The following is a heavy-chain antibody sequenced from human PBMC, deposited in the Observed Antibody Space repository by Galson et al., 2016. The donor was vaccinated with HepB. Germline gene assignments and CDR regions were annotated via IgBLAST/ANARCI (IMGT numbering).Heavy chain of an antibody. Sequence: SLRLSCATPGFTVTHDYMTWVRQAPGKGLEWVSLIYAADNTYYADSVKGRFTISRDISKSTLFLQMNSLRAEDTAVYYCAIGGGSTYGLRSDPLDIWGQGTMVTVSS. CDR2: IYAADNT. J-gene: IGHJ3*02. CDR1: GFTVTHDY. CDR3: AIGGGSTYGLRSDPLDI. D-gene: IGHD3-10*01. V-gene: IGHV3-53*01.